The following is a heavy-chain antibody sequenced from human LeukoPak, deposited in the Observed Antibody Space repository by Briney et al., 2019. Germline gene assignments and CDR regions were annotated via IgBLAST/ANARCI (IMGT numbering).Heavy chain of an antibody. CDR2: ISAYNGNT. CDR1: GYTFTSYG. V-gene: IGHV1-18*01. J-gene: IGHJ4*02. D-gene: IGHD6-19*01. CDR3: ARTFDSSGWYELSLGDY. Sequence: ASVKVSCKASGYTFTSYGISWVRQAPGQGLEWMGWISAYNGNTNYAQKLQGRVTMTTDTSTSTAYMELRSLRSDDTAVYYCARTFDSSGWYELSLGDYWGQGTLVTVSS.